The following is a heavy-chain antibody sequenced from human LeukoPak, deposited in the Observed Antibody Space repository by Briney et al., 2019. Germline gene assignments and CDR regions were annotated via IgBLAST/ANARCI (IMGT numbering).Heavy chain of an antibody. D-gene: IGHD3-9*01. Sequence: PSETLSLTCAVYGGSFSGYYWSWIRQPPGKGLEWNGEINHSGSTNYNPSLKSRVTISVDTSKNQFSLKLSSVTAADTAVYYCARDNVLRYFDWLVNYYYGMDVWGQGTTVTVSS. CDR3: ARDNVLRYFDWLVNYYYGMDV. CDR2: INHSGST. CDR1: GGSFSGYY. J-gene: IGHJ6*02. V-gene: IGHV4-34*01.